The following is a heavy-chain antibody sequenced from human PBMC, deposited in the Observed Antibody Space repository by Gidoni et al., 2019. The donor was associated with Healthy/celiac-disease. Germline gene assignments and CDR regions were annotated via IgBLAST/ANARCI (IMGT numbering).Heavy chain of an antibody. J-gene: IGHJ4*02. CDR3: ARGHLRYFDWLLYFDY. CDR2: INHSGST. D-gene: IGHD3-9*01. V-gene: IGHV4-34*01. Sequence: QVQLQQWGAGLLKPSETLSLTCAVYGGSFSGYYWSWIRQPPGKGLEWIGEINHSGSTNYNPSLKSRVTISVDTSKNQFSLKLSSVTAADTAVYYCARGHLRYFDWLLYFDYWGQGTLVTVSS. CDR1: GGSFSGYY.